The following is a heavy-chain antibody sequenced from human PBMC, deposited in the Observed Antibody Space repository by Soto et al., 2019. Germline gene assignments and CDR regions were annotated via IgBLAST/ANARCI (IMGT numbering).Heavy chain of an antibody. D-gene: IGHD2-15*01. J-gene: IGHJ4*01. V-gene: IGHV1-18*01. CDR3: ARMDVYCSGGSCYFDY. CDR1: GYTFTSYG. CDR2: ISAYNGNT. Sequence: GASVKVSCKASGYTFTSYGISWVRQAPGQGLEWMGWISAYNGNTNYAQKLQGRVTMTTDTSTSTAYMELRSLRSDDTAVYYCARMDVYCSGGSCYFDYWGQGTLVTVSS.